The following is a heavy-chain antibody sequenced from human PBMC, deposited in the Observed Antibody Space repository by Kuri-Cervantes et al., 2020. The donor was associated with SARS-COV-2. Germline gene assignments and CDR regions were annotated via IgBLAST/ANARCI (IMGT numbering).Heavy chain of an antibody. J-gene: IGHJ4*02. CDR3: TRGSIAGRRGIFDF. Sequence: GESLKISCAASGITVSTNYMNWVRQAPGKGLEWLSVMYSGRSTYYADSVKGRFAISRDTSKNTVYLQMNSLRGDDTAVYYCTRGSIAGRRGIFDFWGQGTGVTVSS. CDR2: MYSGRST. CDR1: GITVSTNY. D-gene: IGHD6-6*01. V-gene: IGHV3-53*01.